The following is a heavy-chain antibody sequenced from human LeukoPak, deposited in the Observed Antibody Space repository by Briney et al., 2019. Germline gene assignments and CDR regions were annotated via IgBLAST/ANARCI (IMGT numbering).Heavy chain of an antibody. CDR1: GGSFSGYY. Sequence: SETLSLTCAVYGGSFSGYYWSWIRQPPGKGLEWIGEINHSGSTNYNPSLKSRVTISVDTSKNQFSLKLSSVTAADTAVYYCAREPYDSSGYYDYWGQGTLVTVSS. CDR2: INHSGST. J-gene: IGHJ4*02. D-gene: IGHD3-22*01. V-gene: IGHV4-34*01. CDR3: AREPYDSSGYYDY.